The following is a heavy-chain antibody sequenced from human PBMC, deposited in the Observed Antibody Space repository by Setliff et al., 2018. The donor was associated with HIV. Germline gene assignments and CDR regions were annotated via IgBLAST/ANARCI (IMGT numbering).Heavy chain of an antibody. V-gene: IGHV3-33*06. CDR2: IWYDGSNK. D-gene: IGHD3-3*01. CDR1: GFTFSSYG. J-gene: IGHJ3*02. CDR3: AKDRLEWLAPDGFDI. Sequence: GGSLRLSCAASGFTFSSYGIHWVRQAPGKGLEWVALIWYDGSNKYYADSVKGRFTISRDNSKNTLYLQMSSLRAEDAAVYYCAKDRLEWLAPDGFDIWGLGTMVTVSS.